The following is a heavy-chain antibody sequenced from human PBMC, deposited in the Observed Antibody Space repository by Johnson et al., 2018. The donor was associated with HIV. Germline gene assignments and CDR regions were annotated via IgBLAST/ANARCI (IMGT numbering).Heavy chain of an antibody. CDR3: TTGVSSGKGACDI. J-gene: IGHJ3*02. CDR2: IKSKTDGGTT. V-gene: IGHV3-15*01. D-gene: IGHD5-12*01. CDR1: GFTFSSYG. Sequence: VQLVESGGGVVQPGRSLRLSCAASGFTFSSYGMHWVRQAPGKGLVWVGRIKSKTDGGTTDYAAPVKGRFTISRDDSKNTLYMQMNSLKTEDTAVYYGTTGVSSGKGACDILGQGTMVTVSS.